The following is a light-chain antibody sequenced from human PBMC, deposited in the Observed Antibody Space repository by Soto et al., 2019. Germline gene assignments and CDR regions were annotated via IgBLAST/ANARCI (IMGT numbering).Light chain of an antibody. Sequence: EIVMTQFPVTLSVSPGEGATLSWRASQSVSSNLAWYQQKPGQAPRLLIYAASRRATGIPDRISGSGSGREFTLTISSLQSEDFAIYSCHQYNSWPWTFGQGTKVDI. J-gene: IGKJ1*01. CDR1: QSVSSN. CDR2: AAS. CDR3: HQYNSWPWT. V-gene: IGKV3D-15*01.